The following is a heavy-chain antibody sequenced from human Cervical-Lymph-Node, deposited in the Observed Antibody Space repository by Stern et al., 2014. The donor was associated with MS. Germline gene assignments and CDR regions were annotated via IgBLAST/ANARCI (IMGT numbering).Heavy chain of an antibody. J-gene: IGHJ4*02. CDR1: GGTFSNYA. Sequence: VQLVESGAEVKKPGSSVKVSCKASGGTFSNYAISWVRQAPGQGIEWMRWIIPIFGTANYAQKFQGRVTITADESTSTTYMELSSLRSEDTAVYYCASLLGRIAVASVDYWGQGTLVTVSS. V-gene: IGHV1-69*01. CDR2: IIPIFGTA. CDR3: ASLLGRIAVASVDY. D-gene: IGHD6-19*01.